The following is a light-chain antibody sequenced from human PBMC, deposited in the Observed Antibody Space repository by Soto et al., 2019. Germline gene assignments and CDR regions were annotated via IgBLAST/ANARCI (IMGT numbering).Light chain of an antibody. Sequence: EIVMTQSPATLSVSLGERATLSCRAGQRLDYNLAWYQQKPGQAPRLLFYGASARATGVPARFSGSGSETEFTLTISSVQSEDCAVYFCQQYSHRPPYTFGQGTKVDIK. CDR2: GAS. CDR3: QQYSHRPPYT. CDR1: QRLDYN. V-gene: IGKV3-15*01. J-gene: IGKJ2*01.